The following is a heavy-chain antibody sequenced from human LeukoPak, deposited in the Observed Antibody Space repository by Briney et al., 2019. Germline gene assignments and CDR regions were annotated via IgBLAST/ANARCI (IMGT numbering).Heavy chain of an antibody. Sequence: ASVKVSCKASGYTFTSYDINWVRQATGQGLEWMGWMNPNSGNTGYAQKFQGRVTMTRNTSISTAYMELSSLRSEDAAVYYCARGAYYYDSSGFKFDYWGQGTLVTVSS. V-gene: IGHV1-8*01. CDR2: MNPNSGNT. CDR3: ARGAYYYDSSGFKFDY. D-gene: IGHD3-22*01. J-gene: IGHJ4*02. CDR1: GYTFTSYD.